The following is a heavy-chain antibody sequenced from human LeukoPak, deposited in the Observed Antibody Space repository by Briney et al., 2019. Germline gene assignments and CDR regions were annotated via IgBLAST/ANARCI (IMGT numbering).Heavy chain of an antibody. J-gene: IGHJ6*03. CDR3: ARDVGSGWLYHYYYYMDV. CDR2: IYHSGST. V-gene: IGHV4-38-2*02. D-gene: IGHD6-19*01. Sequence: SETLSLTCTVSGYSISSGYYWGWIRQPPGKGLEWIGSIYHSGSTYYNPSLKSRVTISVDTSKNQFSLKLSSVTAADTAVYYCARDVGSGWLYHYYYYMDVWGKGTTVTVSS. CDR1: GYSISSGYY.